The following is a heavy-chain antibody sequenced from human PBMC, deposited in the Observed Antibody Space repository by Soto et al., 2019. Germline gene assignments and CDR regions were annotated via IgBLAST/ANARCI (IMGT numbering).Heavy chain of an antibody. V-gene: IGHV3-11*05. D-gene: IGHD3-22*01. CDR1: GFTFSDYY. J-gene: IGHJ4*02. Sequence: QVQLVESGGGLVKPGGSLRLSCAASGFTFSDYYMSWIRQAPGKGLEWVSYISSSSSYTNYADPVKGRFTISRDNAKSSLYLQMTRLRAEDTAVYFCARGGGSGYYTIYYWCQGTLVTVSS. CDR2: ISSSSSYT. CDR3: ARGGGSGYYTIYY.